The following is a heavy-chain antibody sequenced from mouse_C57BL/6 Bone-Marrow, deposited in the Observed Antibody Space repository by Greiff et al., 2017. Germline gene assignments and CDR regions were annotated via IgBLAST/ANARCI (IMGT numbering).Heavy chain of an antibody. J-gene: IGHJ2*01. Sequence: VQLQQSGPELVKPGASVKISCKASGYAFSSSWMNWVKQRPGKGLEWIGRIYPGDGDTNYNGKFKGKATLTADKSSSTAYMELSSLTSEDSAVYVYARKGLVPGVYYFDYWGQGTTLTVSS. CDR3: ARKGLVPGVYYFDY. CDR1: GYAFSSSW. V-gene: IGHV1-82*01. CDR2: IYPGDGDT.